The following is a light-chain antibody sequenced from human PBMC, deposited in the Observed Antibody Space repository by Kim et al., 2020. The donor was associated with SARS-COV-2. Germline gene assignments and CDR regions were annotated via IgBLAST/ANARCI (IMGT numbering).Light chain of an antibody. V-gene: IGLV1-44*01. CDR1: TSNVGTNS. CDR2: NNY. Sequence: GQRVTSSCSESTSNVGTNSVNWYQQVPGTAPKLLIFNNYERPSGVPDRFYGSRSGTSASLAISGLQSDDEADYYCAVWDDSLHGVVFGGGTQLTVL. CDR3: AVWDDSLHGVV. J-gene: IGLJ2*01.